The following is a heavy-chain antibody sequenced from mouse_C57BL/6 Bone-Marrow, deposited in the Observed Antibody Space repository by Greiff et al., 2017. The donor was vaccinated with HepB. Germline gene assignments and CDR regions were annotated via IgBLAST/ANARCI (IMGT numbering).Heavy chain of an antibody. CDR1: GFNIKNTY. D-gene: IGHD2-3*01. Sequence: EVQLQQSVAELVRPAASVKLSCTASGFNIKNTYMHWVKQRPEQGLEWIGRIDPANGNTKYAPKFQGKATITADTSSNTAYLQLSSLTSEDTAIYYCDSIYDGTYGYFDYWGQGTTLTVSS. V-gene: IGHV14-3*01. J-gene: IGHJ2*01. CDR3: DSIYDGTYGYFDY. CDR2: IDPANGNT.